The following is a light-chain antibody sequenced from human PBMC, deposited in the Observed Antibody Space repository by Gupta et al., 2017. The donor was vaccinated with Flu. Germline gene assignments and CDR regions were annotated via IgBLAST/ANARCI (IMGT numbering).Light chain of an antibody. Sequence: DIQMTQSPSSLSASVGDRVTITCRASQNINSFLSWYQQKPGKAPQLLIYAAVTLQSGVPSRFSGPGSVTDFTLTIIVLQPEDFATYFSQQTDSTPITFGGATKVQIK. CDR3: QQTDSTPIT. J-gene: IGKJ4*01. V-gene: IGKV1-39*01. CDR2: AAV. CDR1: QNINSF.